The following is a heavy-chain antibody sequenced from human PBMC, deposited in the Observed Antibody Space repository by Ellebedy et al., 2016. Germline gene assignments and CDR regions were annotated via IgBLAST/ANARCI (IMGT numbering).Heavy chain of an antibody. D-gene: IGHD1-26*01. CDR2: IYYSGNS. V-gene: IGHV4-39*01. CDR1: GGSFDSGSYC. J-gene: IGHJ3*02. CDR3: ARGAKSAFDI. Sequence: GSLRLXCSVSGGSFDSGSYCWAWIRQPPGKGLEWIGSIYYSGNSYQKSSLKSRVTISLDRSKNQFSLKLTSVTAADTAVYYCARGAKSAFDIWGLGTMVAVSS.